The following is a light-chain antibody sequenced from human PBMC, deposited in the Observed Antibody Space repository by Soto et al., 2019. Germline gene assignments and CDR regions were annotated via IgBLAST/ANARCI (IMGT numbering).Light chain of an antibody. Sequence: DIQMTQSPSTLSASVGDRVTITCRASQSISSWLAWYQQKPGKAPKLLIYKASSSESGVPARFSGSGSGTEFTLTISSLQPDDFATYDCQQYNSYRRTFGQGTKVEIK. V-gene: IGKV1-5*03. J-gene: IGKJ1*01. CDR3: QQYNSYRRT. CDR1: QSISSW. CDR2: KAS.